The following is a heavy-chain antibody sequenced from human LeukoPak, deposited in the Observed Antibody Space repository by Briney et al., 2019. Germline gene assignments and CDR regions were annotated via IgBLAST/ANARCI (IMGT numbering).Heavy chain of an antibody. V-gene: IGHV3-7*01. J-gene: IGHJ5*02. CDR2: IKVDGSET. Sequence: GGSLRLSCVGSEFTFSSYWMSWVRQAPGKGLEWVANIKVDGSETNYVDSLKGRFTISRDNARNSLYLQMNSLRAEDTAVYYCARGAGGITLSGSDWYGVHRWFDPWGQGTLVTVSS. CDR3: ARGAGGITLSGSDWYGVHRWFDP. CDR1: EFTFSSYW. D-gene: IGHD6-13*01.